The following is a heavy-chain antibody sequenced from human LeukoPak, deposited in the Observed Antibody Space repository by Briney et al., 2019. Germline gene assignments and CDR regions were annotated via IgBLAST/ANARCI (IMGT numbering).Heavy chain of an antibody. CDR3: ARGPTSQQRLSYHYYYYMDV. Sequence: PSETLSLTCAVYGGSFSGYYWSWIRQPPGKGLEWIGEINHSGSTNYNPSLKSRVTISVDTSKHQFSLKLSSVTAADTAVYYCARGPTSQQRLSYHYYYYMDVWGKGTTVTVSS. J-gene: IGHJ6*03. V-gene: IGHV4-34*01. D-gene: IGHD6-25*01. CDR1: GGSFSGYY. CDR2: INHSGST.